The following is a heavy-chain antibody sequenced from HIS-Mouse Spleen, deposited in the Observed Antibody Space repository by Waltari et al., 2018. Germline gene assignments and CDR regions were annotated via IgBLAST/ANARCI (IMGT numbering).Heavy chain of an antibody. CDR2: IYYSGST. Sequence: QLQLQASGPGLVKPSETLSLTCTVPGGSISSSSSYEGRIRQPPGKGLEWIGSIYYSGSTYYNPSLKSRVTISVDTSKNQFSLKLSSVTAADTAVYYCAREIPYSSSWYDWYFDLWGRGTLVTVSS. CDR1: GGSISSSSSY. D-gene: IGHD6-13*01. J-gene: IGHJ2*01. CDR3: AREIPYSSSWYDWYFDL. V-gene: IGHV4-39*07.